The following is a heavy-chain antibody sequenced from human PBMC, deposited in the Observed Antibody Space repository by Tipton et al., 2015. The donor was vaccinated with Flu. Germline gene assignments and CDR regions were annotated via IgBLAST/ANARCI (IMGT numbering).Heavy chain of an antibody. J-gene: IGHJ4*02. CDR1: GGSISSYY. D-gene: IGHD3-22*01. Sequence: LRLSCTVSGGSISSYYWSWIRQPPGKGLEWIGYIYYSGSTNYNPSLKSRVTISVDTSKNQFSLKLSSVTAADTAVYYCARGAYYGTKYWGQGTLVTVSS. CDR2: IYYSGST. CDR3: ARGAYYGTKY. V-gene: IGHV4-59*01.